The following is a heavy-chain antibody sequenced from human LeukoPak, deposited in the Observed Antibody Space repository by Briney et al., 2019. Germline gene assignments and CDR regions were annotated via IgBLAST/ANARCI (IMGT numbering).Heavy chain of an antibody. CDR3: ARGPGRQQLVPSWFDP. J-gene: IGHJ5*02. D-gene: IGHD6-13*01. Sequence: ASVKVSCKASGYTFTGYYMHWVRQAPGQGLEWMGWINPNSGGTNYAQKFQGWVTMTRDTSISTAYMELSRLRSDDTAVYYCARGPGRQQLVPSWFDPWGQGTLVTVSS. CDR1: GYTFTGYY. V-gene: IGHV1-2*04. CDR2: INPNSGGT.